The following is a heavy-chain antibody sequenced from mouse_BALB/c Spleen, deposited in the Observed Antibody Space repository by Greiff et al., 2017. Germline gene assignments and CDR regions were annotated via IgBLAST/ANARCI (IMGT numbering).Heavy chain of an antibody. CDR1: GYTFTDYA. CDR2: ISTYYGNT. Sequence: VQLVESGPELVRPGVSVKISCKGSGYTFTDYAMHWVKQSHAKSLEWIGVISTYYGNTNYNQKFKGKATMTVDKSSSTAYMELARLTSEDSAIYYCARGGYGSSHDYWGQGTTLTVSS. J-gene: IGHJ2*01. V-gene: IGHV1-67*01. CDR3: ARGGYGSSHDY. D-gene: IGHD1-1*01.